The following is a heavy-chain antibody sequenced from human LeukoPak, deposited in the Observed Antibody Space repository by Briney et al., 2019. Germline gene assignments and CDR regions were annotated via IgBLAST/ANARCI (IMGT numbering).Heavy chain of an antibody. CDR3: AKVQEMDTILPPFHY. CDR2: ISGSGGTT. D-gene: IGHD5-24*01. V-gene: IGHV3-23*01. Sequence: PGGSLRLSCAASGFTFSNYAMSWVSHAPGKGLEWVSAISGSGGTTFYADSVKGRFTISRDNSKNTLYLQVNSLRAADTAIYYCAKVQEMDTILPPFHYWGQGTLVTVSS. J-gene: IGHJ4*02. CDR1: GFTFSNYA.